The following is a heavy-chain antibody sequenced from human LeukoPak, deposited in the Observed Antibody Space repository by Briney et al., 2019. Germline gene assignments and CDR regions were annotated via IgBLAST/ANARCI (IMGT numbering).Heavy chain of an antibody. D-gene: IGHD4-17*01. Sequence: GGSLRLSCAASGFTFSSYAMSWVRQAPGKGLEWVSAISGSGGSTYYADSVKGRFTISRDNSKNKVYLQMNSQRAEDTAVSSCASAVSYGDYYFDDGDQGPLVTVS. CDR1: GFTFSSYA. CDR3: ASAVSYGDYYFDD. J-gene: IGHJ4*02. CDR2: ISGSGGST. V-gene: IGHV3-23*01.